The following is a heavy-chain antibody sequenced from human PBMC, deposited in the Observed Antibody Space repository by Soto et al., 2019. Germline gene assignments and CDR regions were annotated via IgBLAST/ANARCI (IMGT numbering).Heavy chain of an antibody. CDR2: IYSGGST. CDR3: ARELGGSYPMGYFDY. J-gene: IGHJ4*02. V-gene: IGHV3-66*01. CDR1: GFTFSSNY. Sequence: VQLVESGGGVVQPGRSLRLSCAASGFTFSSNYMSWVRQAPGKGLEWVSVIYSGGSTYYADSVKGRFTISRDNSKNTLYLQMNSLRAEDTAVYYCARELGGSYPMGYFDYWGQGTLVTVSS. D-gene: IGHD1-26*01.